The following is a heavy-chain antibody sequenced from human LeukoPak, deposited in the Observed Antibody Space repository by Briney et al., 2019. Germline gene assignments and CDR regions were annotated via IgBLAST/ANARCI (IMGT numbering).Heavy chain of an antibody. CDR2: IIPIFGTA. CDR3: ARGSITMIVDYYGMDV. V-gene: IGHV1-69*13. J-gene: IGHJ6*02. Sequence: ASVKVSCKASGYNVFSYGFSWVRQAPGQGLEWMGGIIPIFGTANYAQKFQGRVTITADESTSTAYMELSSLRSEDTAVHYCARGSITMIVDYYGMDVWGQGTTVTVSS. D-gene: IGHD3-22*01. CDR1: GYNVFSYG.